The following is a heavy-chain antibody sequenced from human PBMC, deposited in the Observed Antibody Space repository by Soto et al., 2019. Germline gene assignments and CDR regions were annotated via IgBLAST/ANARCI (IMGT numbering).Heavy chain of an antibody. CDR3: ARAYYYGSGRGRSMDV. V-gene: IGHV4-61*01. Sequence: QVQLQESGPGLVKASETLSLTCTVSGGSVSSGRYYWSWIRQPPGKGLEWIGYMFDSGSTYYNPSLKSRVTIVVDTSKNQFSLKLSSVTAADTAVYYCARAYYYGSGRGRSMDVWGQGTTVTVSS. J-gene: IGHJ6*02. CDR2: MFDSGST. CDR1: GGSVSSGRYY. D-gene: IGHD3-10*01.